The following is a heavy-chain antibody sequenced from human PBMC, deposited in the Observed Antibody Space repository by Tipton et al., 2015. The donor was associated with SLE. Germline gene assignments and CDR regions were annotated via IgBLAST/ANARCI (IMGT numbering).Heavy chain of an antibody. Sequence: SLRLSCTASSFTFSSYWMHWVRQVPGKGLVWVSEIDPDGSRTNYADYVEGRFTISRDNSKNTLYLQMNSLRAEDTAVYFCARGLQTGTNYYYYWGQGTLVTVSS. D-gene: IGHD1-1*01. CDR1: SFTFSSYW. J-gene: IGHJ4*02. CDR3: ARGLQTGTNYYYY. V-gene: IGHV3-74*01. CDR2: IDPDGSRT.